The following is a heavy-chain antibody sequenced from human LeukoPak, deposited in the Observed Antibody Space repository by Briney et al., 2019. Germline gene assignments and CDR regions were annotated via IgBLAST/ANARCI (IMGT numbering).Heavy chain of an antibody. CDR2: IYYTGGT. CDR1: GGSIGSDY. D-gene: IGHD6-19*01. J-gene: IGHJ4*02. Sequence: SETLSLTCTVSGGSIGSDYWTWIRHPPGKGLEYIGYIYYTGGTNYNPSLKSRVTISVGTSKNQFSLKLSSVTAADTAVYFCAKYGNSGWVTDNWGQGTLVTVSS. V-gene: IGHV4-59*08. CDR3: AKYGNSGWVTDN.